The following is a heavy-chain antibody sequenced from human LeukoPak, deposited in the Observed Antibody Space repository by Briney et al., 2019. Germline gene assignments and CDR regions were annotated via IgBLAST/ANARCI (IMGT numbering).Heavy chain of an antibody. CDR1: GFTFSSYW. CDR2: IKQDGSEK. Sequence: GGSLRLSCAASGFTFSSYWMSWVRQAPGKGLEWVANIKQDGSEKYYVDPVKGRFTISRDNAKNSLYLQMNSLRAEDTAVYYCAREDYYDSSGYSDWGQGTLVTVSS. V-gene: IGHV3-7*01. CDR3: AREDYYDSSGYSD. J-gene: IGHJ4*02. D-gene: IGHD3-22*01.